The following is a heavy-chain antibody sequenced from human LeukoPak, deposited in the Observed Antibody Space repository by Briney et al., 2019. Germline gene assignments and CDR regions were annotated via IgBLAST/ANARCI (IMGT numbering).Heavy chain of an antibody. CDR1: GFTFSSYG. D-gene: IGHD6-13*01. CDR2: IWYDGSNK. V-gene: IGHV3-33*01. CDR3: ARDRGYSSRPPRNWFDP. Sequence: GGSLRLSCAASGFTFSSYGMHWARQAPGKGLEWVAVIWYDGSNKYYADSVKGRFTISRDNSKNTLYLQMNSLRAEDTAVYYCARDRGYSSRPPRNWFDPWGQGTLVTVSS. J-gene: IGHJ5*02.